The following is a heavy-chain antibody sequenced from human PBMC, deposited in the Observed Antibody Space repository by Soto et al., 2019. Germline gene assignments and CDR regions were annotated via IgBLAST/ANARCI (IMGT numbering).Heavy chain of an antibody. V-gene: IGHV1-46*01. CDR3: ARLATVTPPYYFDY. Sequence: QVQLLQSGAEVKKPRASVKVCCKASGYIFSNYYMHWVRQGPGQGLEWMGVINPSSGTTSYAQKVQGRVTMTRDTSTSTVYMELSSLRSDDMAVYYCARLATVTPPYYFDYWGQGTLVTVSS. D-gene: IGHD5-18*01. J-gene: IGHJ4*02. CDR1: GYIFSNYY. CDR2: INPSSGTT.